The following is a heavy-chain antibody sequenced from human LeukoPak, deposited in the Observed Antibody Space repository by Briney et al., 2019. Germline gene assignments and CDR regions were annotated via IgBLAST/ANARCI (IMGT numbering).Heavy chain of an antibody. J-gene: IGHJ4*02. CDR2: IKQDGSEK. Sequence: GGSLRLSCAASGFTFSSYWMSWVRQAPGKGLEWVANIKQDGSEKYYVDSVKGRFTISRDNAKNSLYLQISSLRDEDTAVYYCARERYCSGTSCYPPYYFDYWGQGTLVTVSS. V-gene: IGHV3-7*01. CDR3: ARERYCSGTSCYPPYYFDY. D-gene: IGHD2-2*01. CDR1: GFTFSSYW.